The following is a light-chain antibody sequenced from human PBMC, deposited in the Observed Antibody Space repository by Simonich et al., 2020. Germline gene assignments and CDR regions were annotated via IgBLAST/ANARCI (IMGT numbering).Light chain of an antibody. CDR2: VVN. CDR1: SSDAGGYNY. CDR3: SSYTSSSTWV. V-gene: IGLV2-14*03. Sequence: QSALTQPASVSGSPGQSITISCTGTSSDAGGYNYVSWYQHHPGKAPKLMIYVVNKRPSGVSKRFSGSKSGHTASLTISGLQAEDEADYYCSSYTSSSTWVFGGGTKLTVL. J-gene: IGLJ3*02.